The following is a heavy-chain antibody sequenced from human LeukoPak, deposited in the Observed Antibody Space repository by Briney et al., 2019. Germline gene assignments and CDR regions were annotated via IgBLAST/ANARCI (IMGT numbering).Heavy chain of an antibody. V-gene: IGHV1-69*05. CDR3: ARAYDFPDY. J-gene: IGHJ4*02. Sequence: GASVQVSCQASGGTFSSYAISWVRQAPGQGLEWMGGIIPIFGTANYAQKFQGRVTMTRDTSTSTVYMELSSLRSEDTAVYYCARAYDFPDYWGQGTLVTVSS. CDR2: IIPIFGTA. D-gene: IGHD3-3*01. CDR1: GGTFSSYA.